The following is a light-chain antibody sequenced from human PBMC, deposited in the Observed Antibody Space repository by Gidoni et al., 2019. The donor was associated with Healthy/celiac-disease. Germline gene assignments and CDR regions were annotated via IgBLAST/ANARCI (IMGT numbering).Light chain of an antibody. Sequence: SYELTQPPSVSVSPGPTARITCSGDALPKQYAYWYQQQPGQAPVLVIYKDSERPSGIPERFSVSSSGTTVTLTISGVQAEDEADYYCQSADSSGTYQVFGGGTKLTVL. J-gene: IGLJ3*02. CDR2: KDS. CDR1: ALPKQY. CDR3: QSADSSGTYQV. V-gene: IGLV3-25*02.